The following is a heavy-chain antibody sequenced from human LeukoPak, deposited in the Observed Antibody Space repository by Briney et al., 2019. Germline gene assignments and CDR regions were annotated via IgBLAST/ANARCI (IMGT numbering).Heavy chain of an antibody. CDR2: FDPEDGET. V-gene: IGHV1-24*01. CDR3: ATAVIAVAGTDY. D-gene: IGHD6-19*01. J-gene: IGHJ4*02. Sequence: GASVKVSCKVSGYTLTELSMHWVRQAPGKGLEWMGSFDPEDGETIYAQKFQGRVTMTEDTSTDTAYMELSSLRSEDTAVYYCATAVIAVAGTDYWGPGTLVTVSS. CDR1: GYTLTELS.